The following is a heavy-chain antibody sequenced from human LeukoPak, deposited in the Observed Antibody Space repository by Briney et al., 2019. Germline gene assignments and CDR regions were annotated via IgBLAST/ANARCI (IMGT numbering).Heavy chain of an antibody. CDR2: FSGGGDS. Sequence: QPGGSLRLSCAASGFTSGIYAMSWVRQAPGKGLEWVSAFSGGGDSFYADSVKGRFTISRDNAKNSLYVQMNSLRAEDTAVYYCARLHSGRYYGDAFDIWGQGTMVTVSS. J-gene: IGHJ3*02. D-gene: IGHD1-26*01. CDR1: GFTSGIYA. V-gene: IGHV3-23*01. CDR3: ARLHSGRYYGDAFDI.